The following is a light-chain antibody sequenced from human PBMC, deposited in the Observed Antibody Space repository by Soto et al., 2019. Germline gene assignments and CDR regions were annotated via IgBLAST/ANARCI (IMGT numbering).Light chain of an antibody. J-gene: IGKJ4*01. CDR1: QSIDSW. CDR2: DAS. V-gene: IGKV1-5*01. Sequence: DIQMTQSPSTLSASVGDRVTITCRASQSIDSWLAWYQQKPGKAPKLLMYDASSLESGVSSRFSGSGSGTESTLIISSLQPDDFATYYCQQYKTSLLTFGGGTKVDIK. CDR3: QQYKTSLLT.